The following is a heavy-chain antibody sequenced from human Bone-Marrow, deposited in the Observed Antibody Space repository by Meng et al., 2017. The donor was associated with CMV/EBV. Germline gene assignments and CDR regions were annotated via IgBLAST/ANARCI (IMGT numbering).Heavy chain of an antibody. CDR2: IGKEGRDI. J-gene: IGHJ4*02. D-gene: IGHD3-9*01. Sequence: EVHLMESGGGLVQPGGSLRISCAASGFTLSNYWMTWVRRSPGKGLEWVANIGKEGRDIYYVDSAKGRFTISRDNAKNSLYLQMNSLRVDDTAVYYCARDPDWHQFDYWGQGTLVTVSS. V-gene: IGHV3-7*04. CDR3: ARDPDWHQFDY. CDR1: GFTLSNYW.